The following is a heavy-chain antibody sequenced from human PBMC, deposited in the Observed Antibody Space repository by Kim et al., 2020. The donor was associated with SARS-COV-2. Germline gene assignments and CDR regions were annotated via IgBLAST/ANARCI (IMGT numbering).Heavy chain of an antibody. J-gene: IGHJ4*02. V-gene: IGHV1-24*01. CDR3: ATVFAIFGVVYFDY. Sequence: ASVKVSCKVSGYTLTELSMHWVRQAPGKGLEWMGGFDPDVGAAIYAQKFQGRVTMTEDTSTDTAYMELSSLRSEDTAVYYCATVFAIFGVVYFDYWGQGTLVTVSS. CDR1: GYTLTELS. CDR2: FDPDVGAA. D-gene: IGHD3-3*01.